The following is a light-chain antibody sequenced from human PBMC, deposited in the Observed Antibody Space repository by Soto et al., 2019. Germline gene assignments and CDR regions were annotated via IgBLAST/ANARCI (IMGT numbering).Light chain of an antibody. Sequence: EIVLTQSPGTLSLSPGERATLSCRASQSVSSSYLAWYQQKPGQAPRLLIYGASSRATGXPDRFSXXGXXTDFTLTISRVEPEDFAVYYCQEFGGTVWTFGQGTK. CDR2: GAS. CDR1: QSVSSSY. J-gene: IGKJ1*01. V-gene: IGKV3-20*01. CDR3: QEFGGTVWT.